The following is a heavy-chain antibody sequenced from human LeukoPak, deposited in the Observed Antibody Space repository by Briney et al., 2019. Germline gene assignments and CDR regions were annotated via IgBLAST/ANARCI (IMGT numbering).Heavy chain of an antibody. J-gene: IGHJ4*02. CDR1: GFTFTSYS. CDR2: ISGGGGST. Sequence: GGSLRLSCAASGFTFTSYSMNWVRQAPGKGLEWVSTISGGGGSTYYADSVKGRFTISRDNSKNTPYLQMNSLRAEDTAVYYCAKVEYCSGGSCYYFDYWGQGTLVTVSP. CDR3: AKVEYCSGGSCYYFDY. V-gene: IGHV3-23*01. D-gene: IGHD2-15*01.